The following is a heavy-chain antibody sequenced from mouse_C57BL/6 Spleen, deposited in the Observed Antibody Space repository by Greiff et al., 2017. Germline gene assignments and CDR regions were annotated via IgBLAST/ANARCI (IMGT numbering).Heavy chain of an antibody. Sequence: QVQLQQPGAELVKPGASVKLSCKASGYTFTSYWMHWVKQRPGQGLEWIGMIHPNSGSNNYNEKFKSKATLTVDKSSSTAYMQLSSLTSEDSAVYYCARRDDYGDMDYWGQGTSVTVSS. D-gene: IGHD2-4*01. V-gene: IGHV1-64*01. CDR2: IHPNSGSN. CDR3: ARRDDYGDMDY. J-gene: IGHJ4*01. CDR1: GYTFTSYW.